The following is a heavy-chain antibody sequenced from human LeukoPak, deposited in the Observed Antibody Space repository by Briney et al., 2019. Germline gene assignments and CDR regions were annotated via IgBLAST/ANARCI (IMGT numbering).Heavy chain of an antibody. CDR3: ARHQGYYGMDV. CDR1: GGSISSYY. V-gene: IGHV4-59*08. Sequence: SETLSLTCTVSGGSISSYYWSWIRQPPGKGLEWIGYIYYSGSTNYNPSLKSRVTISVDTSKNQFSLKLSSVTAADTAVYCCARHQGYYGMDVWSQGTTVTVSS. CDR2: IYYSGST. J-gene: IGHJ6*02.